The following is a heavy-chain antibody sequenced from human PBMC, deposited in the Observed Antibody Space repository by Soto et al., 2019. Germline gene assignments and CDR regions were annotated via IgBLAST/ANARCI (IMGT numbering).Heavy chain of an antibody. J-gene: IGHJ3*02. D-gene: IGHD6-13*01. CDR1: GFTFSSYG. V-gene: IGHV3-30*18. CDR3: AKDLRQQLVQDAFDI. Sequence: SLRLSCAASGFTFSSYGMHWVRQAPGKGLEWVAVISYDGSNKYYADSVKGRFTISRDNSKNTLYLQMNSLRAEDTAVYYCAKDLRQQLVQDAFDIWGQGTMVTVSS. CDR2: ISYDGSNK.